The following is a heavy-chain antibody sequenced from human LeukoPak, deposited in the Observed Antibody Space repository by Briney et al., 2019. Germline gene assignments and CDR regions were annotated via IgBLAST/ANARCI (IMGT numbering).Heavy chain of an antibody. D-gene: IGHD1-26*01. CDR2: IKQDGSEK. CDR1: GFTFSSYA. Sequence: GGSLRLSCAASGFTFSSYAMSWVRQAPGKGLEWVANIKQDGSEKYYVDSVKGRFTISRDNAKNSLYLQMNSLRAEDTAVYYCARVGGGKVGAGLFDYWGQGTLVTVSS. J-gene: IGHJ4*02. V-gene: IGHV3-7*01. CDR3: ARVGGGKVGAGLFDY.